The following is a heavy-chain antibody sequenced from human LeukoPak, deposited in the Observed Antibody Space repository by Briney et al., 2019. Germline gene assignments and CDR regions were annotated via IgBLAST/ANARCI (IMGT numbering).Heavy chain of an antibody. CDR3: ARGSAGYPLSYYYYLDV. CDR2: IYYSGST. D-gene: IGHD1-1*01. J-gene: IGHJ6*03. Sequence: PSETLSLTCTVSGGSISSYYWSWIRQPPGKGLEWIGYIYYSGSTSYNPSLKSRVTISVDTSKNQFSPKLSSVTAADTAVYYCARGSAGYPLSYYYYLDVWGKGTTVTVSS. V-gene: IGHV4-59*01. CDR1: GGSISSYY.